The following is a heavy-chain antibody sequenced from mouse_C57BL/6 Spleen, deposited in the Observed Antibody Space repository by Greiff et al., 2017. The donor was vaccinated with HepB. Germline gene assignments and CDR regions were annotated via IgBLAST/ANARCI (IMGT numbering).Heavy chain of an antibody. CDR2: FYPGSGSI. Sequence: QVQLQQSGAELVKPGASVKLSCKASGYTFTEYTIHWVKQRSGQGLEWIGWFYPGSGSIKYNEKFKDKATLTADKSSSTVYMELSRLTSEDSAVYFCARHEDGDGYDGGAVFAYWGQGTLVTVSA. J-gene: IGHJ3*01. V-gene: IGHV1-62-2*01. CDR3: ARHEDGDGYDGGAVFAY. CDR1: GYTFTEYT. D-gene: IGHD2-2*01.